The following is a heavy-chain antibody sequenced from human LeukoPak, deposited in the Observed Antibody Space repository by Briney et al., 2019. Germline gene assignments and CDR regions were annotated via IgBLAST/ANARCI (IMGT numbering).Heavy chain of an antibody. V-gene: IGHV4-59*01. D-gene: IGHD1-14*01. Sequence: SETLPLTCTVSGGSISSYYWSWIRQPPGKGLEWIGYIYYSGSTNYNPSLKSRVTISVDTSKNQFSLKLSSVTAADTAVYYCARTTRGAFDYWGQGTLVTVSS. J-gene: IGHJ4*02. CDR1: GGSISSYY. CDR2: IYYSGST. CDR3: ARTTRGAFDY.